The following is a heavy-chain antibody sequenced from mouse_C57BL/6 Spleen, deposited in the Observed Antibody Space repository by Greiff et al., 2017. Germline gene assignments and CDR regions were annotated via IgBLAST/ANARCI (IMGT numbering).Heavy chain of an antibody. D-gene: IGHD2-12*01. J-gene: IGHJ3*01. V-gene: IGHV1-26*01. CDR1: GYTFPDYY. CDR2: INPNTGGT. Sequence: VQLQQSGPELVKPGASVKISCKASGYTFPDYYMNWVQQSHGKSLEWIGDINPNTGGTSYNQKFKGKATLTVDKSSSTAYMELRSLTSEDSAVYYCARRAYYSYSPCAYWGQGTLVTVSA. CDR3: ARRAYYSYSPCAY.